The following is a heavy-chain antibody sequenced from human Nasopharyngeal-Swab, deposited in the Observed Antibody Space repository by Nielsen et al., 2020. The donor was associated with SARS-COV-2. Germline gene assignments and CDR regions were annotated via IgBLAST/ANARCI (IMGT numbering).Heavy chain of an antibody. Sequence: GESLKISCAASGFTFSDSAIHWVRQASGERLEWVARIRSKGNNYATAYSASVKGRFIIFRDDPTNMAYLQMNSLKTEDTAMYYCTRCGGGCYSGRDYWGQGTLVTVSS. CDR1: GFTFSDSA. J-gene: IGHJ4*02. CDR2: IRSKGNNYAT. D-gene: IGHD2-15*01. V-gene: IGHV3-73*01. CDR3: TRCGGGCYSGRDY.